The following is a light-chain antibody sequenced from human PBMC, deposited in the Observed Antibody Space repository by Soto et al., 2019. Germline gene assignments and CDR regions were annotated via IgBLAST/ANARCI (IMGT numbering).Light chain of an antibody. V-gene: IGLV2-23*01. CDR1: SIDVGSYNF. CDR3: CSSTSSTTWV. J-gene: IGLJ3*02. Sequence: QSALTQPASVSGSPGQSITISCTGTSIDVGSYNFVSWYQQHPGKAPKLMIYEGSKRPSGVSNRFSGSKSGNTASLTISGLQAEDEADYYCCSSTSSTTWVFGGGTK. CDR2: EGS.